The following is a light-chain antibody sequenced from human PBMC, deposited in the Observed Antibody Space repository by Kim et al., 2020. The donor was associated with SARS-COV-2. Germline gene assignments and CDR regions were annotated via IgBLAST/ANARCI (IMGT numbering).Light chain of an antibody. V-gene: IGLV10-54*01. J-gene: IGLJ1*01. CDR2: RNN. Sequence: RQTATLTCTGNNNKVGSEGAAWLQQHQRHPPKLLSFRNNNRPSGISEGLSASRSGNTASLTITGLQPEDEADYYCLAWDSSLSAYVFGTGTKVTVL. CDR3: LAWDSSLSAYV. CDR1: NNKVGSEG.